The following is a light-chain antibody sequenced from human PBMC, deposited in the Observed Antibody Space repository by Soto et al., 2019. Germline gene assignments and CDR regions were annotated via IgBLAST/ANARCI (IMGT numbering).Light chain of an antibody. J-gene: IGLJ3*02. Sequence: QSALTQPASVSGSPGQSITISCTGTSSDVGNYNLVSWYQHHPGKAPKLMIYEVSKRPSGVSNRFSGSKSGNTASLTISGLQTEDEADYFCCSYAGSSTSVFGGGTKVTVL. V-gene: IGLV2-23*02. CDR2: EVS. CDR1: SSDVGNYNL. CDR3: CSYAGSSTSV.